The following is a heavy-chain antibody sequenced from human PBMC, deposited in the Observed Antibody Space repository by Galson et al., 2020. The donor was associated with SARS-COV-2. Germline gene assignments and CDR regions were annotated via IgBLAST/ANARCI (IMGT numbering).Heavy chain of an antibody. CDR1: GYSISSGYY. D-gene: IGHD6-13*01. CDR2: IYHSGST. J-gene: IGHJ4*02. V-gene: IGHV4-38-2*01. CDR3: GYGYSSTWYMG. Sequence: PETLSLTCPVSGYSISSGYYWGWIRQPPGKGLAWIGSIYHSGSTYYKPSLKSRVTISVDTSKNQFSLKLSSVTAADTAVYYCGYGYSSTWYMGWGQGTLVTVSS.